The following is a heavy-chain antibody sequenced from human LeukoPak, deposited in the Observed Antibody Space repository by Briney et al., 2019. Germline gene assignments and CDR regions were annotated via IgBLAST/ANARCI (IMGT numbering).Heavy chain of an antibody. CDR3: ARAPGAFDI. CDR2: IYYTGGT. Sequence: PSQTLSLTCTVSGDSITSGSYYWAWLGQHPEKGLEWIGYIYYTGGTHYNPSLRSRLTISVDTSENQFSLKMRSVTAADTAIYYCARAPGAFDIWGQGTMVTVSS. CDR1: GDSITSGSYY. V-gene: IGHV4-31*03. J-gene: IGHJ3*02.